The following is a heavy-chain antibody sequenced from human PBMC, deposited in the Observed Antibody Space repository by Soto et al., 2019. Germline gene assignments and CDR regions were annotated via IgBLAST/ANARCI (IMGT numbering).Heavy chain of an antibody. CDR3: AREYSSGQYYFDS. Sequence: PSETLSLTCTVSGGSIISGGYYWSWIRQHPGKGLEWIGYIYYSGSTYYNPSLKSRVTISVDTSKNQFSLKLSSVTAADTAVYYCAREYSSGQYYFDSWGQGTLVTVSS. CDR1: GGSIISGGYY. CDR2: IYYSGST. J-gene: IGHJ4*02. D-gene: IGHD6-19*01. V-gene: IGHV4-31*03.